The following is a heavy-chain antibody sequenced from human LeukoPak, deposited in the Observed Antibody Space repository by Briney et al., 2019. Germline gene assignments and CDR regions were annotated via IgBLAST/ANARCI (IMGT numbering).Heavy chain of an antibody. D-gene: IGHD3-9*01. CDR3: ARFYDIGAFDY. CDR2: MNTNSGNT. CDR1: GYTFTSYV. Sequence: ASVKVSCKASGYTFTSYVINWVRQATGQGLEWMGWMNTNSGNTGYAQKFQGRVTMTTDTSTSTAYMELRSLRSDDTAVYYCARFYDIGAFDYWGQGTLVTVSS. V-gene: IGHV1-8*02. J-gene: IGHJ4*02.